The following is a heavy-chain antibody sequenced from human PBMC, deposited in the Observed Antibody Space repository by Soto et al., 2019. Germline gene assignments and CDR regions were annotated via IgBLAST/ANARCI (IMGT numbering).Heavy chain of an antibody. J-gene: IGHJ4*02. D-gene: IGHD6-19*01. V-gene: IGHV1-18*01. CDR2: ISVYNGNT. CDR1: GYTFTSYG. Sequence: VQLVQSAAEVNKPGASVKVSCKASGYTFTSYGISLVRQAPGQGLEWIGWISVYNGNTQYAQKFQGRVTMTTDTPTSTAYMELRSLRSDDTARYYCASDASAFSPYYFDYWAQGTLVTVSS. CDR3: ASDASAFSPYYFDY.